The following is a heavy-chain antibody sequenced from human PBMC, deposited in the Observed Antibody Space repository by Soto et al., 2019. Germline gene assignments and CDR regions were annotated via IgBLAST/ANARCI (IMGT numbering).Heavy chain of an antibody. CDR3: ARSDGRY. CDR2: IYYSGST. Sequence: QVQLQESGPGLVKPSETLSLTCTVSGGSISSYYWSWIRQPPGKGLEWIGYIYYSGSTNYNPSLKCRVTISVDTSKNQFSLTLSSVTAADTAVYYCARSDGRYWGQGTLVTVSS. CDR1: GGSISSYY. V-gene: IGHV4-59*01. J-gene: IGHJ4*02.